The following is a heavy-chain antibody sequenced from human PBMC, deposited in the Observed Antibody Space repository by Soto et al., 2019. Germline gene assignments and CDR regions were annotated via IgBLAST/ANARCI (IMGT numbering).Heavy chain of an antibody. CDR1: GGTFSSYA. CDR2: LIPILGTA. J-gene: IGHJ6*02. Sequence: SVKVSCKASGGTFSSYAISWVRQAPGQGLEWMVGLIPILGTANYAQKFQGRVTITADESTSTAYMELSSLRSEDTAVYYCARDHCSGGSCNAALGYYYGMDVWGQGTTVTVSS. CDR3: ARDHCSGGSCNAALGYYYGMDV. D-gene: IGHD2-15*01. V-gene: IGHV1-69*13.